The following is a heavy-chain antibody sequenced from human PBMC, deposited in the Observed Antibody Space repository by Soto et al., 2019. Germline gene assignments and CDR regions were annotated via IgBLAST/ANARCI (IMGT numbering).Heavy chain of an antibody. CDR1: GYSFTSYW. CDR3: AMAYSSSWTYFDY. V-gene: IGHV5-51*01. D-gene: IGHD6-13*01. J-gene: IGHJ4*02. CDR2: IYPGGSDT. Sequence: PGESLKISCKGSGYSFTSYWIGWVRQMPGKGLEWMGIIYPGGSDTRYSPSFQGQVTISADKSISTAYLQWSSLKASDTAMYYCAMAYSSSWTYFDYWGQGTLVTVSS.